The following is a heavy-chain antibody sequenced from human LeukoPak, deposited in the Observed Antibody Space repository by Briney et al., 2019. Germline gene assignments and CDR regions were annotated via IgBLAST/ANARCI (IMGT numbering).Heavy chain of an antibody. CDR1: GGSFSEDSLY. Sequence: KPSETLSLTCAVYGGSFSEDSLYWSWIRQSPGKGLEWIGEIKHSGNTNYNPSLESRVTMSVDTSKKEFSLRLSSVTAADTAVYYCARGNYLVAAGYFDYWGQGTLVTVSS. V-gene: IGHV4-34*01. J-gene: IGHJ4*02. CDR2: IKHSGNT. D-gene: IGHD5-12*01. CDR3: ARGNYLVAAGYFDY.